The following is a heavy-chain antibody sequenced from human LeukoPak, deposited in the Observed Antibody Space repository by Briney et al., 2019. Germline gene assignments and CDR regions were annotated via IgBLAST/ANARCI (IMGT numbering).Heavy chain of an antibody. J-gene: IGHJ4*02. V-gene: IGHV3-23*01. CDR2: ISGSGGST. D-gene: IGHD1-7*01. Sequence: GGSLRLSCAASGFTFSSYAMSWVREAPGKGLEWVSAISGSGGSTYYADSVKGRFTISRDNSKNTLYLQMNSLRAEDTAVYYCAKGTNWNYYFDYWGQGTLVTVSS. CDR3: AKGTNWNYYFDY. CDR1: GFTFSSYA.